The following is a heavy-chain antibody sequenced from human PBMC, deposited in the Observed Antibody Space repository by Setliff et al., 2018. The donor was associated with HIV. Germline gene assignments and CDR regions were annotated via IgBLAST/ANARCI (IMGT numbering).Heavy chain of an antibody. CDR1: EYNFTKYS. CDR3: ASERRGCTSNSCYVDAFDL. Sequence: ASVKVSCKASEYNFTKYSMHWVRQAPGQSLEWMGWINGGNGNTKYSQKFLARVTFTRDTSASTAYMELSSLRSEDTAVYYCASERRGCTSNSCYVDAFDLWGQGTMVTVS. CDR2: INGGNGNT. J-gene: IGHJ3*01. V-gene: IGHV1-3*01. D-gene: IGHD2-2*01.